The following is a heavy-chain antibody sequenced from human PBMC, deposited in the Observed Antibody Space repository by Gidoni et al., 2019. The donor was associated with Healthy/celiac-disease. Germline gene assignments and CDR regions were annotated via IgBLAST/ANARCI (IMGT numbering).Heavy chain of an antibody. Sequence: QVQLVESGGGVVQPGGSLRLSCAASGFTFSSYGMHWVRQAPGKGLEWVAFIRYDGSNKYYADSVKGRFTISRDNSKNTLYLQMNSLRAEDTAVYYCAKDGRYCSSTSCYPYYYGMDVWGQGTTVTVSS. J-gene: IGHJ6*02. D-gene: IGHD2-2*01. CDR3: AKDGRYCSSTSCYPYYYGMDV. V-gene: IGHV3-30*02. CDR2: IRYDGSNK. CDR1: GFTFSSYG.